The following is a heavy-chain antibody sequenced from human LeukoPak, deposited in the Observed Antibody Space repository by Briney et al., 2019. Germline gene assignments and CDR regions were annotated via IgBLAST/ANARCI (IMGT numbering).Heavy chain of an antibody. Sequence: SETLSLTCTVSGDSISSSYWSWIRQPAGKGLEWIRRIYSSGITNYNPSLNSRVTMSLDTSKNQFSLKLNSVTAADTAPYYCARLNNRVLFDSWGQGTLVTVSS. CDR3: ARLNNRVLFDS. D-gene: IGHD1-14*01. CDR1: GDSISSSY. J-gene: IGHJ4*02. V-gene: IGHV4-4*07. CDR2: IYSSGIT.